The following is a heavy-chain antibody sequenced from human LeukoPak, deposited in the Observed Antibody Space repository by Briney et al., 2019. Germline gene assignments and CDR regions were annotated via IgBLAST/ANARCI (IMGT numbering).Heavy chain of an antibody. V-gene: IGHV3-21*01. CDR1: GFTFSTYG. CDR2: ISSRSSYI. J-gene: IGHJ4*02. D-gene: IGHD2-2*01. CDR3: ARVGCSSTNCYDFDY. Sequence: GGSLRLSCAASGFTFSTYGMNWVRQAPGKGLEWVSSISSRSSYIYYADSVKGRFTISRDSAKNSLYLQLNSLRAEDTAVYYCARVGCSSTNCYDFDYWGQGTLVTVSS.